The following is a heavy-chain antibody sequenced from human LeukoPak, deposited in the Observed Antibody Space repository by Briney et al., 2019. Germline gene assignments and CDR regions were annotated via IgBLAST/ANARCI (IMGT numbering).Heavy chain of an antibody. J-gene: IGHJ4*02. CDR2: INHSGST. D-gene: IGHD2-21*01. V-gene: IGHV4-34*01. CDR3: ARAGILWAWFDY. CDR1: GGSFSGYY. Sequence: SEALSLTCAVYGGSFSGYYWSWIRQPPGKGLEWIGEINHSGSTNYNPSLKSRVTISVDTSKNQFSLKLSSVTAADTAVYYCARAGILWAWFDYWGQGTLVTVSS.